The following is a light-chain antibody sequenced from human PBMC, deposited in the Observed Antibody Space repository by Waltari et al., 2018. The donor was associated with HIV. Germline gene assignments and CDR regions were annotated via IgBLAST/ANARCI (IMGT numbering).Light chain of an antibody. V-gene: IGKV3-15*01. CDR3: QQYNKWPYT. J-gene: IGKJ2*01. Sequence: EIVLTQSPATLSLSPGARATLSCRASQSVNSNLAWYQQKRGQAPGLLIYGASTRATGVAARFSGSGSGTEFTLTISSLQSEDFAVYYCQQYNKWPYTFGQGTKLEVK. CDR1: QSVNSN. CDR2: GAS.